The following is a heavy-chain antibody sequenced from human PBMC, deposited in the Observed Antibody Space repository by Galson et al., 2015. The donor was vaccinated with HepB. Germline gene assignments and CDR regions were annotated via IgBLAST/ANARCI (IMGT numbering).Heavy chain of an antibody. CDR1: GGSFSGYY. D-gene: IGHD5-18*01. CDR3: ARGFAYKYGFGFSYYGLDV. CDR2: IYHRGTT. V-gene: IGHV4-34*01. Sequence: ETLSLTCAVHGGSFSGYYWSWIRQPPGKGLEWIGEIYHRGTTNYNPSLKSRVTMSVDTSKKQFSLRLNAVTAADTAVYYCARGFAYKYGFGFSYYGLDVWGQGTTVTVSS. J-gene: IGHJ6*02.